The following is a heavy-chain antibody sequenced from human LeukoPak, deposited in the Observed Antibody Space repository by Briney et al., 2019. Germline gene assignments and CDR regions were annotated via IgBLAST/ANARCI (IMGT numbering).Heavy chain of an antibody. D-gene: IGHD3-9*01. CDR3: TTDLGYDTLAGYYRPFDY. V-gene: IGHV3-15*01. Sequence: GGSLRLSCAASGFTFSKAWMSWVRQAPGKGLEWVGRIKSKTDGGIIDYAAPVKGRFTISRDDSTNTLYLQMNSLKTEDTAVYYCTTDLGYDTLAGYYRPFDYWGQGTLVTVSS. J-gene: IGHJ4*02. CDR2: IKSKTDGGII. CDR1: GFTFSKAW.